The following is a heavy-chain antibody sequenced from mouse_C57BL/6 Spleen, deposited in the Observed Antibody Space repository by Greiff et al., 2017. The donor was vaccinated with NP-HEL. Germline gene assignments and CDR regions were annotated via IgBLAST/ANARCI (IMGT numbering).Heavy chain of an antibody. J-gene: IGHJ4*01. V-gene: IGHV1-64*01. Sequence: VQLQQSGAELVKPGASVKLSCKASGYTFTSYWMHWVKQRPGQGLEWIGMIHPNSGSTNYNEKFKSKATLTVDKSSSTAYMQLSSLTSEDSAVYYCARYYGSSSCYYAMDYWGQGTSVTVSS. CDR1: GYTFTSYW. CDR3: ARYYGSSSCYYAMDY. CDR2: IHPNSGST. D-gene: IGHD1-1*01.